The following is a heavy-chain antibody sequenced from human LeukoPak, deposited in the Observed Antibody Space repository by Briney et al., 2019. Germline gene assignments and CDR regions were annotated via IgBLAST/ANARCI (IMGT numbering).Heavy chain of an antibody. V-gene: IGHV1-69*13. Sequence: GASVKVSCKASGGTFSSYAISWMRQAPGQGLEWMGGIIPIFGTANYAQKFQGRVTITADESTSTAYMELSSLRSEDTAVYYCARGAAGPDNDYWGQGTLVTVSS. CDR2: IIPIFGTA. CDR1: GGTFSSYA. J-gene: IGHJ4*02. CDR3: ARGAAGPDNDY. D-gene: IGHD6-13*01.